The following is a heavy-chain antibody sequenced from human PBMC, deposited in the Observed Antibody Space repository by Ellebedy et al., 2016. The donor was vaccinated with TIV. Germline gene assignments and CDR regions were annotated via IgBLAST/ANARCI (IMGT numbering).Heavy chain of an antibody. CDR1: GDSVSSNTAV. V-gene: IGHV6-1*01. Sequence: SETLSLXXAISGDSVSSNTAVWNWVRQSPSRGLEWLGRTYYRSKWYYDYAPSVTGRITINPDTSKNQFSLQLDSVTPEDTAVYYCARYRSGIVVVPAHYGMDVWGQGTTVTVSS. CDR3: ARYRSGIVVVPAHYGMDV. CDR2: TYYRSKWYY. J-gene: IGHJ6*02. D-gene: IGHD2-2*01.